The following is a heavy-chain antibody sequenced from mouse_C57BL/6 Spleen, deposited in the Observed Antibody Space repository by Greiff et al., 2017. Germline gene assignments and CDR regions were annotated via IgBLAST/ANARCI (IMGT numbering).Heavy chain of an antibody. D-gene: IGHD2-5*01. CDR3: ARSRDSNSWFAY. Sequence: VKLQQPGAELVKPGASVKMSCKASGYTFTSYWITWVKQRPGQGLEWIGDIYPGSGSTNYNEKFKSKATLTVDTSSSTAYMQLSSLTSEDSAVYYCARSRDSNSWFAYWGQGTLVTVSA. V-gene: IGHV1-55*01. CDR1: GYTFTSYW. J-gene: IGHJ3*01. CDR2: IYPGSGST.